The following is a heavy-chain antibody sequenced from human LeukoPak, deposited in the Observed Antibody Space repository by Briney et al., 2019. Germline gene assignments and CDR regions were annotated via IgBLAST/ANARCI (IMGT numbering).Heavy chain of an antibody. CDR3: ARFRSGDGVDY. CDR2: IYYSGST. V-gene: IGHV4-59*01. J-gene: IGHJ4*02. Sequence: SETLSLTCTVSGGSISSYYWSWIRQPPGKGLEWIGYIYYSGSTNYNPSLKSRVTISVDTSKNQFSLKLSSVTAADTAVYYCARFRSGDGVDYWGQGTLVTVSS. CDR1: GGSISSYY. D-gene: IGHD3-10*01.